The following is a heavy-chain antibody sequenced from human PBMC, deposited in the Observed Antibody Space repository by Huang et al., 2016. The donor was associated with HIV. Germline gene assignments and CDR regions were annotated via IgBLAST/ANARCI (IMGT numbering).Heavy chain of an antibody. V-gene: IGHV4-34*01. J-gene: IGHJ3*02. CDR2: IKHSGST. CDR3: ARGRYCSGGSCRKDAFDI. CDR1: GGSFSGYY. Sequence: QVQLQQWGAGLLKPSETLSLTCAVYGGSFSGYYWSWIRQPPGKGLEWIGEIKHSGSTNYNPSLKSRVTIAGDTSKNQFSLKLSSVTAADTAVYYCARGRYCSGGSCRKDAFDIWGQGTMVTVSS. D-gene: IGHD2-15*01.